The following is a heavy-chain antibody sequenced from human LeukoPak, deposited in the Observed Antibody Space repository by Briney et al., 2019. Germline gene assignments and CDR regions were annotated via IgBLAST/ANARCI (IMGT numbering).Heavy chain of an antibody. D-gene: IGHD5-12*01. J-gene: IGHJ4*02. Sequence: GGSLRLSCSASGFTFSSYAMHWVRQAPGKGLVYVSAIRSSGGSTYYADSVKGRFTISRDNSRNTLYLQMSSLRAEDTAVYYCVPPPGWLRDFDYWGQGTLVTVSS. CDR1: GFTFSSYA. CDR2: IRSSGGST. V-gene: IGHV3-64D*06. CDR3: VPPPGWLRDFDY.